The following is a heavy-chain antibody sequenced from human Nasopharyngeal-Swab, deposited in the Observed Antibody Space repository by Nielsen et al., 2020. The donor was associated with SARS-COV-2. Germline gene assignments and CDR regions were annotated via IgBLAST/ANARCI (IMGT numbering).Heavy chain of an antibody. V-gene: IGHV3-21*05. CDR3: ARDRYYYDSSDRPGSFDY. J-gene: IGHJ4*02. CDR1: GFSLTTYV. Sequence: GESLKISCTASGFSLTTYVMNWVRQAPGKGLEWVSYISSSSSYTNYADSVKGRFTISRDNAKNSLYLQMNSLRAEDTAVYYCARDRYYYDSSDRPGSFDYWGQGTLVTVSS. D-gene: IGHD3-22*01. CDR2: ISSSSSYT.